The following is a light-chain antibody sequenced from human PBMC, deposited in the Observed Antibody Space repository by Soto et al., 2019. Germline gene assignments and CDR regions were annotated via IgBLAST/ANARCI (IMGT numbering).Light chain of an antibody. CDR3: AAWDDGLDAL. J-gene: IGLJ3*02. V-gene: IGLV1-44*01. CDR2: SDD. Sequence: QSVLTQPPSASGTPGQRVTISCSGSNSNIGRNAVNWYQQLPGSAPKLLIHSDDQRPSGVPDRFSGSSSGTSASLAISGLQSEDEADYYCAAWDDGLDALFGGGTKLTV. CDR1: NSNIGRNA.